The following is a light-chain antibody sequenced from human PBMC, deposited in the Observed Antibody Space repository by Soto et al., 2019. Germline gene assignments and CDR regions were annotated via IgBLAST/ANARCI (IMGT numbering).Light chain of an antibody. CDR3: SSYTSSSPYV. Sequence: QSVLTQPASVSGSPGQSITISCTGTTSDVSGYKYVSWYQQHPGKAPKLLIYEVSNRPSGVSNRFSGSKSGNTASLTISGLQAEDEADYYCSSYTSSSPYVFGTGTKVTVL. V-gene: IGLV2-14*01. CDR2: EVS. CDR1: TSDVSGYKY. J-gene: IGLJ1*01.